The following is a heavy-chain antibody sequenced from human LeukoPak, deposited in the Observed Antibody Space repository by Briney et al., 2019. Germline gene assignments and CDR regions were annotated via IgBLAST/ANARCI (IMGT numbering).Heavy chain of an antibody. CDR3: ARRRGDTAMSL. V-gene: IGHV4-30-2*01. D-gene: IGHD5-18*01. Sequence: SQTLSLTCAVSGGSISSGGSSWGWIRQPPGKGLEWNESIYRSGRTYYNPSRKSRVTISVDRAKNLFSQKLSSVTAADTAVYYCARRRGDTAMSLWAQGTLVSVS. J-gene: IGHJ4*02. CDR2: IYRSGRT. CDR1: GGSISSGGSS.